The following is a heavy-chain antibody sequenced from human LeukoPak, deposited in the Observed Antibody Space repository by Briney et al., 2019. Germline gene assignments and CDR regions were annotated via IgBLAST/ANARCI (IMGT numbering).Heavy chain of an antibody. CDR3: AKPRIGRGFYYYMYC. Sequence: GGSLSLSWAPSAFAYMTYLMRSARQAPGKGLEWVSSISGSGESSDYAASAKGRFTISRDNSNNMLSLHMNSLRAEDTALYYCAKPRIGRGFYYYMYCSGNGNMVAVSS. CDR2: ISGSGESS. V-gene: IGHV3-23*01. D-gene: IGHD3-16*01. CDR1: AFAYMTYL. J-gene: IGHJ6*03.